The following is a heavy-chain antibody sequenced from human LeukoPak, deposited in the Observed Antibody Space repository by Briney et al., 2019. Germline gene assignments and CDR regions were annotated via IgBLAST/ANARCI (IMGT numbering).Heavy chain of an antibody. CDR2: IYYSGST. Sequence: SETLSLTCTVSGGSISSSSYYWGWIRQPPGKGLEWIGSIYYSGSTYYNPSLKSRVTISVDTSKNQFSLKLSSVTAADTAVYYCARDDDSSGYLDYWGQGTLVTVSS. V-gene: IGHV4-39*07. CDR3: ARDDDSSGYLDY. J-gene: IGHJ4*02. CDR1: GGSISSSSYY. D-gene: IGHD3-22*01.